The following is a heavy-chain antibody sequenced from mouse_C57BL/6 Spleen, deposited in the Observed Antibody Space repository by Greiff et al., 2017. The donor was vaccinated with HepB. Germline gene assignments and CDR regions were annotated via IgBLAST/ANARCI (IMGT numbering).Heavy chain of an antibody. V-gene: IGHV5-17*01. J-gene: IGHJ2*01. CDR1: GFTFSDYG. D-gene: IGHD4-1*01. CDR3: ARGKLGRTLLDY. Sequence: EVKLMESGGGLVKPGGSLKLSCAASGFTFSDYGMHWVRQAPEKGLEWVAYISSGSSTIYYADTVKGRFTISRDNAKNTLFLQMTSLRSEDTAMYYCARGKLGRTLLDYWGQGTTLTVSS. CDR2: ISSGSSTI.